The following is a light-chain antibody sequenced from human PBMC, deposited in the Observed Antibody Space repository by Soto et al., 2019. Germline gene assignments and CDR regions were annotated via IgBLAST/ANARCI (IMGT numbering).Light chain of an antibody. J-gene: IGKJ5*01. Sequence: VLTQSPVTLSLSPGEGATLSCRASQSISSSYLSWYQQKPGQAPRLVIYGASTRATGIPARFSGSGRGSGTDFTLTISSLEPEDFAVYYCQQRSNWPPITFGQGTRLEIK. CDR2: GAS. V-gene: IGKV3-11*01. CDR3: QQRSNWPPIT. CDR1: QSISSSY.